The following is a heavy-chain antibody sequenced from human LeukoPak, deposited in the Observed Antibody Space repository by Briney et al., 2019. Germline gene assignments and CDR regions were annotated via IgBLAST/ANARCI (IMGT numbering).Heavy chain of an antibody. CDR3: ARQSEPKGDY. J-gene: IGHJ4*02. CDR2: INRNSGVT. Sequence: ASVKVSCKASGYTFSDYYIHWVRQAPGQGLEWMGRINRNSGVTNYAKNFQGRVTITRDTSISTASMELSSLRSDDTAVYYCARQSEPKGDYWGQGTLVTVSS. CDR1: GYTFSDYY. V-gene: IGHV1-2*06.